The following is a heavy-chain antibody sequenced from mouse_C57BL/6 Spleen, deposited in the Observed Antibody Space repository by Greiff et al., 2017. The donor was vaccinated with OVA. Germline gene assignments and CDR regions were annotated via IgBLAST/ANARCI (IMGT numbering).Heavy chain of an antibody. CDR2: IWSGGST. J-gene: IGHJ4*01. CDR3: ARIYDGYPYYAMDY. CDR1: GFSLTSYG. V-gene: IGHV2-2*01. D-gene: IGHD2-3*01. Sequence: QVQLKQSGPGLVQPSQSLSITCTVSGFSLTSYGVHWVRQSPGKGLEWLGVIWSGGSTDYNAAFISRLSISKDNSKSQVFFKMNSLQADDTAIYYCARIYDGYPYYAMDYWGQGTSVTVSS.